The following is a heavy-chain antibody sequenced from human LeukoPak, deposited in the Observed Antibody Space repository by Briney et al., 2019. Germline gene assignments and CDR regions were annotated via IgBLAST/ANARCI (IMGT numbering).Heavy chain of an antibody. Sequence: GGSLRLFCAACGFTLSSYWMQWVRHARGKGVVWVSRINSDGSSITYADSVKGRFTISRDNAKNTLYLQMNSLRVEDTAVYYCAREGRVSGYDFDCWGQGTLVTVSS. V-gene: IGHV3-74*03. CDR1: GFTLSSYW. D-gene: IGHD5-12*01. CDR3: AREGRVSGYDFDC. CDR2: INSDGSSI. J-gene: IGHJ4*02.